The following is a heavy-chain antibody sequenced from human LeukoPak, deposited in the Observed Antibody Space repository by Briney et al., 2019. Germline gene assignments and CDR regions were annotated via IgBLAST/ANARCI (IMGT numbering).Heavy chain of an antibody. CDR3: AREGGRGYSYGPPLAFGY. Sequence: ASVKVSCKASGYTFTSYGISWVRQAPGQGLGWMGWISAYNGNTNYAQKLQGRVTMTTDTSTSTAYMELRSLRSDDTAVYYCAREGGRGYSYGPPLAFGYWGQGTLVTVSS. CDR1: GYTFTSYG. CDR2: ISAYNGNT. V-gene: IGHV1-18*01. D-gene: IGHD5-18*01. J-gene: IGHJ4*02.